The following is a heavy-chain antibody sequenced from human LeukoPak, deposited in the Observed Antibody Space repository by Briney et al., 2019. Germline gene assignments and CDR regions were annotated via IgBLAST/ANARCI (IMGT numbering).Heavy chain of an antibody. D-gene: IGHD6-6*01. V-gene: IGHV3-7*01. CDR1: GFTFSSYW. CDR3: ARGGIAARPRPIDY. Sequence: GGSLRLSCAASGFTFSSYWMSWVRQAPGKGLEWVANIKQDGSEKYYVDSVKGRFTISRDNAKNSLYLQMNSLRAEDTAVYYCARGGIAARPRPIDYWGQGTLVTVSS. J-gene: IGHJ4*02. CDR2: IKQDGSEK.